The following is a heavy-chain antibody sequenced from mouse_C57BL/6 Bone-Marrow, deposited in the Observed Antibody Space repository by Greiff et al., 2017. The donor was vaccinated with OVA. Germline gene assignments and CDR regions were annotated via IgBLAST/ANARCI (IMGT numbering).Heavy chain of an antibody. V-gene: IGHV6-3*01. CDR2: IRLKSDNYAT. Sequence: EVKVEESGGGLVQPGGSMKLSCVASGFTFSNYWMNWVRQSPEKGLEWVAQIRLKSDNYATHYAESVKGRFTISRDDSKSSVYLQMNNLRAEDTGIYYCTRHGYWGQGTTLTVSS. CDR3: TRHGY. D-gene: IGHD6-1*01. CDR1: GFTFSNYW. J-gene: IGHJ2*01.